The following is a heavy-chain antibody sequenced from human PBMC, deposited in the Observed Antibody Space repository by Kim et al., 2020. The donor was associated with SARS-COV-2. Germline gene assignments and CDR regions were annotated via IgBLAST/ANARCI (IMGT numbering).Heavy chain of an antibody. CDR3: AREGGRYCSGGSCGFDY. Sequence: GGSLRLSCAASGFTFSSYAMHWVRQAPGKGLEWVAVISYDGSNKYYADSVKGRFTISRDNSKNTLYLQMNSLRAEDTAVYYCAREGGRYCSGGSCGFDYWGQGTLVTISS. CDR1: GFTFSSYA. V-gene: IGHV3-30*04. J-gene: IGHJ4*02. CDR2: ISYDGSNK. D-gene: IGHD2-15*01.